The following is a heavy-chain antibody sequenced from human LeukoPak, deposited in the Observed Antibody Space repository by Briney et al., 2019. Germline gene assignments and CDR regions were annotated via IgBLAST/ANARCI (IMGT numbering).Heavy chain of an antibody. D-gene: IGHD3-10*01. CDR3: ARDHFNYYGSNWFDP. V-gene: IGHV1-24*01. J-gene: IGHJ5*02. Sequence: ASVKVSCKVSGYSLTELSMHWVRQAPGKGLEWMGGFDPEDGETIYTQKFQGRVTMTEDTSTDTAYMELSSLRSEDTAVYYCARDHFNYYGSNWFDPWGQGTLVTVSS. CDR2: FDPEDGET. CDR1: GYSLTELS.